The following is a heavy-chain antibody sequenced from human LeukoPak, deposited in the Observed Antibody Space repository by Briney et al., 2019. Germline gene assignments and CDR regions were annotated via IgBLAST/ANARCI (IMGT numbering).Heavy chain of an antibody. D-gene: IGHD3-9*01. Sequence: PGGSLTHSCAASGFTFNNYEFNWIPPAPGKGLEGGSFLIISGMTIYHADVVKGRFTISRANATNSLYLHINSPRDQDTAVYYCARHRDILNGYDSFDYWGQGAQVGVCS. CDR3: ARHRDILNGYDSFDY. CDR1: GFTFNNYE. J-gene: IGHJ4*02. V-gene: IGHV3-48*03. CDR2: LIISGMTI.